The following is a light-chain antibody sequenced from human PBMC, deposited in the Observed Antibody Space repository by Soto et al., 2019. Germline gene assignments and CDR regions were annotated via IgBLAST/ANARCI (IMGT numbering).Light chain of an antibody. V-gene: IGKV1-39*01. CDR1: QTIIRY. CDR2: AAS. J-gene: IGKJ3*01. Sequence: DIQMTQSPSSLWASGGDRVTITCRASQTIIRYLNWYQQKPGRAPNLLIYAASSLQSGVPSRFSGSGSGTEFTLPISSLQPEDFATYYCQQSYSTLFTFGPGTKVEIK. CDR3: QQSYSTLFT.